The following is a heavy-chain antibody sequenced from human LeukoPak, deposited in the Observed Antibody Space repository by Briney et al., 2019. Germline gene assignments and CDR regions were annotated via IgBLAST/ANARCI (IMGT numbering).Heavy chain of an antibody. D-gene: IGHD1-26*01. CDR3: ARANSGSYYLFDY. V-gene: IGHV6-1*01. CDR1: GDSVSSNSAA. CDR2: TYYRSKWYT. Sequence: SQTLSLTCAISGDSVSSNSAAWNWLRQSPSRGLEWLGRTYYRSKWYTDYAVSVKSRITINPDTSKNQFSLQLNSVTPEDTAVYYCARANSGSYYLFDYWGQGTLVTVSS. J-gene: IGHJ4*02.